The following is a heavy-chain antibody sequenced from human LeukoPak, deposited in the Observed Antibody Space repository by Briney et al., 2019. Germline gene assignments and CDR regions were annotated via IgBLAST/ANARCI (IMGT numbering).Heavy chain of an antibody. V-gene: IGHV4-59*01. CDR1: GGSISSYY. CDR3: ARIVGATWGLGAFDI. Sequence: PSETLSLTCTVSGGSISSYYWSWIRQPPGKGLEWIGYIYYSGSTNYNPSLKSRVTISVDTSKNQFSLKLSSVTAADTAVYYCARIVGATWGLGAFDIWGQGTMVTVSS. CDR2: IYYSGST. D-gene: IGHD1-26*01. J-gene: IGHJ3*02.